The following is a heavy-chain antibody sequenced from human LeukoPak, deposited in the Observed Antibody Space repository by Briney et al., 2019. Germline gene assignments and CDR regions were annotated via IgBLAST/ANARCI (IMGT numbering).Heavy chain of an antibody. Sequence: GGSLRLSCAASGFTFSNYWMNWVRQAPGNALEWVAYIRKEGSEKYYVDSVKGRFTISRDNAKNSLYLQMNSLRAEDTAVYYCARHTSGQPFDYWGQGTLVTVSS. J-gene: IGHJ4*02. CDR1: GFTFSNYW. D-gene: IGHD6-19*01. CDR3: ARHTSGQPFDY. CDR2: IRKEGSEK. V-gene: IGHV3-7*03.